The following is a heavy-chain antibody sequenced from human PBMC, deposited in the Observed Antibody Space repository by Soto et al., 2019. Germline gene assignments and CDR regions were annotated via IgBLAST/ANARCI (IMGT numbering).Heavy chain of an antibody. D-gene: IGHD3-10*01. V-gene: IGHV1-18*01. CDR1: GYTFTSYG. J-gene: IGHJ4*02. CDR2: ISAYNGNT. Sequence: QVQLVQSGAEVKKPGASVKVSCKASGYTFTSYGISWVRQAPGQGLEWMGWISAYNGNTNYAQKLQGRVTMTTDTSTSTDYMELRSLRSDDTAVYYCARALMVRGVIRGYFDYWGQGTLVTVSS. CDR3: ARALMVRGVIRGYFDY.